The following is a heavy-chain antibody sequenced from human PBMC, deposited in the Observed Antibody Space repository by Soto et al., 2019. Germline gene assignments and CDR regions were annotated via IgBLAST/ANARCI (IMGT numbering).Heavy chain of an antibody. Sequence: SETLSLTCAVYGGSFSGYYWSWIRQPPGKGLEWIGEINHSGSTNYNPSLKSRVTISVDTSKNQFSLKLSSVTAADTAVYYCARGGNVVLMVYAMPPDYWGQGTLVTVSS. CDR2: INHSGST. J-gene: IGHJ4*02. D-gene: IGHD2-8*01. CDR1: GGSFSGYY. V-gene: IGHV4-34*01. CDR3: ARGGNVVLMVYAMPPDY.